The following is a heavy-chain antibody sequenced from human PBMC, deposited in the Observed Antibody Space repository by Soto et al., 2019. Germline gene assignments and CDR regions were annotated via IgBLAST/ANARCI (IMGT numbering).Heavy chain of an antibody. CDR2: ISRDGSTM. D-gene: IGHD2-21*01. CDR1: GVTLSNFG. J-gene: IGHJ4*02. V-gene: IGHV3-30*03. Sequence: QVQLVESGGGVVQPGRSLRLSCAASGVTLSNFGMHWVRQAPGKGLEWVAVISRDGSTMFYADSVKGRFTISRDSYRNTLYLQMTSPRAEDTAVYHCVGEVASGYWGQGTLVTVSS. CDR3: VGEVASGY.